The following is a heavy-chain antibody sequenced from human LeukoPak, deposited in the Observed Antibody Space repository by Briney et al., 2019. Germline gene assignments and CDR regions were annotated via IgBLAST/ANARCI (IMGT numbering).Heavy chain of an antibody. D-gene: IGHD6-19*01. CDR3: VRRDTGWNYFDY. V-gene: IGHV4-59*08. Sequence: PSETLSLTCAVSGGSINSHYWGWIRQPPGKGLQWIGDIYYIGKNNYNPSLKSRVTISLDTSKDHLSLNLTSVVAADTAIYYCVRRDTGWNYFDYWGQGILVTVSS. J-gene: IGHJ4*02. CDR2: IYYIGKN. CDR1: GGSINSHY.